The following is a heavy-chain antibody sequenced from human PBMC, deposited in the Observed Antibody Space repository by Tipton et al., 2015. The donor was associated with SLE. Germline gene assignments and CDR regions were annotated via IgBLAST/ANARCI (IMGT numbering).Heavy chain of an antibody. Sequence: TLSLTCAVYGGSFSGYYWSWIRQPPGKGLVWIGEINHSGSTNYNPSLKSRVTISVDTSKNQFSLKLSSVTAADTAVYYCAAPIAAAGLGGFDPWGQGTLVTVSS. J-gene: IGHJ5*02. D-gene: IGHD6-13*01. CDR3: AAPIAAAGLGGFDP. V-gene: IGHV4-34*01. CDR1: GGSFSGYY. CDR2: INHSGST.